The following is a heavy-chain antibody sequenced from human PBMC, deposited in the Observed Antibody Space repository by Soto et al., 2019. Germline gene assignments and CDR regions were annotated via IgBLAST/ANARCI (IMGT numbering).Heavy chain of an antibody. V-gene: IGHV3-23*01. CDR3: AKVSSLGSSSSGDYYYYGMDV. CDR1: GFTFSSYA. J-gene: IGHJ6*02. Sequence: GGSLRLSCAASGFTFSSYAMSWVRQAPGKGLEWVSAISGSGGSTYYADSVKGRFTISRDNSKNTLYLQMNSLRAEDTAVYYCAKVSSLGSSSSGDYYYYGMDVWGQGTTVTVSS. CDR2: ISGSGGST. D-gene: IGHD6-6*01.